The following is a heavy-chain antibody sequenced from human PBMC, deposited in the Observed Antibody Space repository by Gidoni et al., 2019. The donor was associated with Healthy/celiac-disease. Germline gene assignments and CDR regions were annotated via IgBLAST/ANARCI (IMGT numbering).Heavy chain of an antibody. CDR3: DAEKHSGWYESLFDY. CDR1: GFPFGDYA. CDR2: IRSKAYGGTT. J-gene: IGHJ4*02. Sequence: EVQLVESVVGLVQPGRSLSLSCTASGFPFGDYAMSWFRQAQGKGLEWVGVIRSKAYGGTTEYAASVKGRFTISRDDSKSIADLQMNSLKTEDTAVYYCDAEKHSGWYESLFDYWGQGTLVTVSS. V-gene: IGHV3-49*03. D-gene: IGHD6-19*01.